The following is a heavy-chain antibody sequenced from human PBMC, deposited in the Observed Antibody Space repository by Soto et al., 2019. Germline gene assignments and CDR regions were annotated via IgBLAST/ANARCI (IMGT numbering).Heavy chain of an antibody. CDR1: GFTFSSRA. Sequence: GGSLRLSCAASGFTFSSRAMSWVRQAPGKGLDWVSIISASVDNTYYADSVKGRFTISRDNSKNTLYLQVNSLRAEDTAVYYCAKLTYSDLWSGSHDSWGQGTLVTVSS. J-gene: IGHJ4*02. CDR3: AKLTYSDLWSGSHDS. CDR2: ISASVDNT. V-gene: IGHV3-23*01. D-gene: IGHD3-3*01.